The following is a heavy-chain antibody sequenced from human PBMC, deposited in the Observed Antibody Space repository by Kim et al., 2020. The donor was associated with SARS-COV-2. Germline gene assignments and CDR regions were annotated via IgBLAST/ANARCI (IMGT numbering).Heavy chain of an antibody. CDR3: ARSNYYDSSGYYYRYYYYGMDV. V-gene: IGHV4-34*01. D-gene: IGHD3-22*01. Sequence: SETLSLTCAVYGGSFSGYYWSWIRQPPGKGLEWIGEINHSGSTNYNPSLKSRVTISVDTSKNQFSLKLRSVTAADTAVYYCARSNYYDSSGYYYRYYYYGMDVWGQGTTVTVSS. CDR2: INHSGST. CDR1: GGSFSGYY. J-gene: IGHJ6*02.